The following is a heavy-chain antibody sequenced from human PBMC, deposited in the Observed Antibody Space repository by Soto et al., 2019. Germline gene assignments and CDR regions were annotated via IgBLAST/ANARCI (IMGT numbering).Heavy chain of an antibody. CDR2: ISAYNGNT. V-gene: IGHV1-18*01. CDR3: AREGSVVVVITRAAFDI. D-gene: IGHD3-22*01. J-gene: IGHJ3*02. CDR1: GYTFTSYG. Sequence: ASVKVSCKASGYTFTSYGISWVRQAPGQGLEWMGWISAYNGNTNYAQKLQGRVTMTTDTSTSTAYMELRSLRSDDTAVYYCAREGSVVVVITRAAFDIWGQGTMVTVSS.